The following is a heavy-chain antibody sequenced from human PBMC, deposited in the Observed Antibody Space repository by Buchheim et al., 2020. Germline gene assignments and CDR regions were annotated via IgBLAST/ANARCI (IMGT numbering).Heavy chain of an antibody. Sequence: EMQLVESGGGLVQPGGSLRLSCVVSGFTFSDHYMDWVRQAPGKGLEWVGRSRNKAKSYSTEYAASVKGRFTVSRDDSKNSLYLQMNSLKIEDTAVYYCARITTPVTFAYDSWGQGTL. V-gene: IGHV3-72*01. CDR2: SRNKAKSYST. CDR1: GFTFSDHY. CDR3: ARITTPVTFAYDS. D-gene: IGHD4-17*01. J-gene: IGHJ4*02.